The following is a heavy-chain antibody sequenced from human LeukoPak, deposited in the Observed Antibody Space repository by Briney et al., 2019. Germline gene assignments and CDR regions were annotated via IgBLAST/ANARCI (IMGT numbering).Heavy chain of an antibody. D-gene: IGHD6-6*01. Sequence: PGGSLRLSCTASGFTFGDHTMTWVRQAPGKGLEWVSSISGSSSYIYYADSVKGRFTISRDNAKNSLYLQMNSLRAEDTAVYYCARQLVLYAFDIWGQGTMVTVSS. V-gene: IGHV3-21*01. CDR1: GFTFGDHT. J-gene: IGHJ3*02. CDR3: ARQLVLYAFDI. CDR2: ISGSSSYI.